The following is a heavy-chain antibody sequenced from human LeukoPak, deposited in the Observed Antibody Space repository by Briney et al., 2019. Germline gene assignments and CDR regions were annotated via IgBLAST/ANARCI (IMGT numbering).Heavy chain of an antibody. Sequence: SETLSLTCTVSGASISSDNYYWNWIRQPAGKGLEWIERIYSGTTNYNPSLKSRVSISVDTSKNQFSLKMTSVTAADTAVYYCASLGSRDFWGQGTLVTISS. J-gene: IGHJ4*02. CDR1: GASISSDNYY. V-gene: IGHV4-61*02. CDR3: ASLGSRDF. CDR2: IYSGTT. D-gene: IGHD3-10*01.